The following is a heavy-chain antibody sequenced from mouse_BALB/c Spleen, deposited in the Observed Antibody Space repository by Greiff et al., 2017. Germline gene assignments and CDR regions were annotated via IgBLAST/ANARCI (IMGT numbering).Heavy chain of an antibody. CDR2: ISSGSSTI. J-gene: IGHJ4*01. CDR3: ARARSIYDGYYGAMDY. Sequence: EVMLVESGGGLVQPGGSRKLSCAASGFTFSSFGMHWVRQAPEKGLEWVAYISSGSSTIYYADTVKGRFTISRDNPKNTLFLQMTSLRSEDTAMYYCARARSIYDGYYGAMDYWGQGTSVTVSS. V-gene: IGHV5-17*02. D-gene: IGHD2-3*01. CDR1: GFTFSSFG.